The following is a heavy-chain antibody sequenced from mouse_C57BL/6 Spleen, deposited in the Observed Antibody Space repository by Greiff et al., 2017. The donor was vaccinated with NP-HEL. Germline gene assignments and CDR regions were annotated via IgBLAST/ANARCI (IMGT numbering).Heavy chain of an antibody. CDR3: TREDYGSQFAY. Sequence: DVMLVESGEGLVKPGGSLKLSCAASGFTFSSYAMSWVRQTPEKRLEWVAYISSGGDYIYYVDTVKGRFTISRDNARNTLYLQMRSLKSEDTAMYYCTREDYGSQFAYWGQGTLVTVSA. D-gene: IGHD1-1*01. CDR2: ISSGGDYI. V-gene: IGHV5-9-1*02. CDR1: GFTFSSYA. J-gene: IGHJ3*01.